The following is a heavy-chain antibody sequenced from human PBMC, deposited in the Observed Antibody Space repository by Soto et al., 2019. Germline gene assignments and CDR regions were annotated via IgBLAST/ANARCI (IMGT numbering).Heavy chain of an antibody. CDR1: GYTFTNFG. CDR2: ISAYNGNT. Sequence: GASVKVSCKASGYTFTNFGISWVRQAPGQGLEWMGWISAYNGNTNYAQNFQGRVTMTTDTSTSTAYMELRSLRSDDTAVYYCARDNPPLGYWGPGTLVTVSS. CDR3: ARDNPPLGY. J-gene: IGHJ4*02. V-gene: IGHV1-18*01.